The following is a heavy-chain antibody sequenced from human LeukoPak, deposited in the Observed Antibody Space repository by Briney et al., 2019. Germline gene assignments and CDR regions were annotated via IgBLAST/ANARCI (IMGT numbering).Heavy chain of an antibody. CDR1: GFTFSSYW. J-gene: IGHJ4*02. V-gene: IGHV3-7*01. Sequence: GGSLRLSCAASGFTFSSYWMSWVRQAPGKGLEWVANIKQDGSEKYYVDSVKGRFTISRDNAKNSLYLQMNSLRAEDTAVYYCARQGAIAVAGSGGLDYWGQGTLVTVSS. CDR2: IKQDGSEK. CDR3: ARQGAIAVAGSGGLDY. D-gene: IGHD6-19*01.